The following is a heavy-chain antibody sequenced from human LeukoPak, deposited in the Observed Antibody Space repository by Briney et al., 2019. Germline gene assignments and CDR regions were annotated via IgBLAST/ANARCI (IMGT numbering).Heavy chain of an antibody. CDR1: GFTFSNYA. D-gene: IGHD3-22*01. CDR2: ISSSSGTM. J-gene: IGHJ4*02. CDR3: ARDLIGPKYYFDY. V-gene: IGHV3-48*01. Sequence: PGGSLRLSCAASGFTFSNYAMSWVRQAPGKGLEWVSYISSSSGTMYFAGSVKGRFTISRDNAKNSLYLQMDSLRAEDTAVYYCARDLIGPKYYFDYWGQGTLVTVSS.